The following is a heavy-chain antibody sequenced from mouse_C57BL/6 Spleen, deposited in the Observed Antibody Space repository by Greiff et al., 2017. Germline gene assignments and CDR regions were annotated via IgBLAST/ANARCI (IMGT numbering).Heavy chain of an antibody. D-gene: IGHD2-5*01. CDR3: ARSYSNYRFAY. CDR2: IDPSDSYT. CDR1: GYTFTSYW. J-gene: IGHJ3*01. V-gene: IGHV1-69*01. Sequence: VKLVESGAELVMPGASVKLSCKASGYTFTSYWMHWVKQRPGQGLEWIGEIDPSDSYTNYNQKFKGKSTLTVDKSSSTAYMQLSSLTSEDSAVYYCARSYSNYRFAYWGQGTLVTVSA.